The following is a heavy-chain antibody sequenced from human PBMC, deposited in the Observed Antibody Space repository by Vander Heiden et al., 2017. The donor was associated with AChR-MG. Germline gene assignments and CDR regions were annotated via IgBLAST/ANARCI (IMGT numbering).Heavy chain of an antibody. CDR2: IKSKTDGGTT. Sequence: EVQLVESGGGLVKPGGSLRLSCAAPGFPFSNAWMSWVRQAPGKGLEWVGRIKSKTDGGTTDYAAPVKGRFTISRDDSKNTLYLQMNSLKTEDTAVYYCTYSMTGGVDYWGQGTLVTVSS. CDR1: GFPFSNAW. D-gene: IGHD1-20*01. V-gene: IGHV3-15*01. J-gene: IGHJ4*02. CDR3: TYSMTGGVDY.